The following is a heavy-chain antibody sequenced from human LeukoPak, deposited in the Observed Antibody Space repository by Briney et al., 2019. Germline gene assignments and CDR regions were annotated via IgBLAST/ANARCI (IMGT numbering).Heavy chain of an antibody. CDR3: ARVLGSGRSYYNVSLRFYFDY. CDR2: INHSGST. J-gene: IGHJ4*02. V-gene: IGHV4-34*01. D-gene: IGHD3-10*01. CDR1: GGSFSGYY. Sequence: SETLSLTCAVYGGSFSGYYWSWIRQPPGKGLEWIGEINHSGSTNYNPSLKSRVTISVDTSKNQFSLKLSSVTAADTAVYYCARVLGSGRSYYNVSLRFYFDYWGQGTLVTVSS.